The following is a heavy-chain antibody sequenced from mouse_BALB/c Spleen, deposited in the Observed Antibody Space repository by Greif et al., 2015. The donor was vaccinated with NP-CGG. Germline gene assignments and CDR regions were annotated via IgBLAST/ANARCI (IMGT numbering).Heavy chain of an antibody. CDR3: ARRADSSGYSYAMDY. D-gene: IGHD3-2*01. J-gene: IGHJ4*01. CDR1: GYTFSSYW. Sequence: VQLQQSGAELMKPGASVKISCKATGYTFSSYWIEWVKQRPGHGLEWIGEILPGSGSTNYNEKFKGKATFTADTSSNTAYMQLSSLTSEDSAVYYCARRADSSGYSYAMDYWGQGTSVTVSS. V-gene: IGHV1-9*01. CDR2: ILPGSGST.